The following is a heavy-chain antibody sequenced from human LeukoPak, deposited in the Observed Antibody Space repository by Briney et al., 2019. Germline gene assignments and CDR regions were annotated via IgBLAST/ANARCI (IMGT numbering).Heavy chain of an antibody. CDR1: GDSVSSNSAA. Sequence: SQTLSLTCAISGDSVSSNSAAWNWIRQSPSRGLEWLGRTYYRSKWYNDYAVSVKSRITINPDTSKNQFSLQLNSVTPEDTAVYYCARDYGGNPEQERYFDYWGQGTLVTVSS. V-gene: IGHV6-1*01. CDR2: TYYRSKWYN. D-gene: IGHD4-23*01. CDR3: ARDYGGNPEQERYFDY. J-gene: IGHJ4*02.